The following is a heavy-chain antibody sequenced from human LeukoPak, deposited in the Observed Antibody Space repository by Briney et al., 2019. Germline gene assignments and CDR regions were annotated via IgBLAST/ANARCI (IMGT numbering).Heavy chain of an antibody. Sequence: GGSLRLSCAASGFTFSSYSMTWVRQAPGKGLEWVSYISSSSSTIYYADSVKGRFTISRDNAKNSLYLQMNSLRAEDTAVYYCARDLCSSTSCPTSDAFDIWGQGTMVTVSS. CDR3: ARDLCSSTSCPTSDAFDI. CDR2: ISSSSSTI. CDR1: GFTFSSYS. V-gene: IGHV3-48*01. J-gene: IGHJ3*02. D-gene: IGHD2-2*01.